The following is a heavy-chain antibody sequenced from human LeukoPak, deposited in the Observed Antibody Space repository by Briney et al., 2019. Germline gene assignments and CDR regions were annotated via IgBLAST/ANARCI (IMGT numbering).Heavy chain of an antibody. D-gene: IGHD2-15*01. J-gene: IGHJ4*02. CDR2: IYYSGST. CDR1: GGSISSYY. Sequence: SETLSLTCTVSGGSISSYYWSWIRQPPGKGLEWIGYIYYSGSTNYNPSLKSRVTISVDTSKNQFSLKLSSVTAADTAVYYRARDCSGGSCYFDYWGQGTLVTVSS. V-gene: IGHV4-59*01. CDR3: ARDCSGGSCYFDY.